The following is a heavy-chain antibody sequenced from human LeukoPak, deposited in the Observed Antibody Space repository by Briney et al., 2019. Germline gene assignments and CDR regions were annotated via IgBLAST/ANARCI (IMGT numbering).Heavy chain of an antibody. CDR3: ARTKEGLSVVRGVAVYYYYMDV. J-gene: IGHJ6*03. V-gene: IGHV1-69*13. CDR1: GGTFSSYA. D-gene: IGHD3-10*01. CDR2: IIPIFGTA. Sequence: GASVKVSCKASGGTFSSYAVSWVRQAPGQGLEWMGGIIPIFGTANYAQKFQDRVTITADESTSTSYIEMSSLRSKHTAVYYAARTKEGLSVVRGVAVYYYYMDVWGKGTTVTISS.